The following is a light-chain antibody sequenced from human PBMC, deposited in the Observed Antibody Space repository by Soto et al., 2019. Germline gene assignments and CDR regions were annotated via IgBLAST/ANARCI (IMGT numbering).Light chain of an antibody. CDR1: QRISSW. J-gene: IGKJ1*01. V-gene: IGKV1-5*01. Sequence: DIQMSQSPSTLSASVGDRVTITCRASQRISSWLAWYQQKPGKAPKLLIYDASSLESGVPSRFSGSRSVTDLTLTISSLYSYDFATYYFQHYHIYFSCPLGQGTNVDIK. CDR3: QHYHIYFSCP. CDR2: DAS.